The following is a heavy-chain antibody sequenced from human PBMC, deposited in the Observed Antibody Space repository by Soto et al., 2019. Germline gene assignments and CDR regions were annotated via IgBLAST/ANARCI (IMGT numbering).Heavy chain of an antibody. Sequence: SSETLSLTCTVSGGSVSSGSYYWSWIRQPPGKGLEWIGYIYYSGSTNYNPSLKSRVTISVDTSKNQFSLKLSSVTAADTAVYYCASQVGSRYSSSWYNPQLYYFDYWGQGTLVTVYS. V-gene: IGHV4-61*01. CDR2: IYYSGST. D-gene: IGHD6-13*01. CDR1: GGSVSSGSYY. CDR3: ASQVGSRYSSSWYNPQLYYFDY. J-gene: IGHJ4*02.